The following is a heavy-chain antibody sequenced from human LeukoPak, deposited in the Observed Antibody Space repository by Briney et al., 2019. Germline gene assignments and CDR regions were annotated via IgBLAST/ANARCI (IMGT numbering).Heavy chain of an antibody. CDR1: GFTFSSYS. CDR2: ISSSSSYI. J-gene: IGHJ4*02. CDR3: ARVGDSSSWSHFDY. Sequence: GGSLRLSCAASGFTFSSYSMNWVRQAPGKGLEWVSSISSSSSYIYYADSVKGRFTISRDNAKNSLYLQMNSLRAEDTAVYYCARVGDSSSWSHFDYWGQGTLVTVSS. V-gene: IGHV3-21*01. D-gene: IGHD6-13*01.